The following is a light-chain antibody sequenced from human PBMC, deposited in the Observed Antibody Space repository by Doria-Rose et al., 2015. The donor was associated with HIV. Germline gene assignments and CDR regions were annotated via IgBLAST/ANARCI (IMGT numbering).Light chain of an antibody. Sequence: EIVLTQSPLSLPVTPGEPASISCRSSQSLLHSNGYNSLDWYVQKPGQSPQLLIYLGTSRASEVPDRFSGSGSGTDFTLTISSLQAEDVAVYYCQQYYTTPRTFGQGTKVEIK. J-gene: IGKJ1*01. V-gene: IGKV2-28*01. CDR1: QSLLHSNGYNS. CDR2: LGT. CDR3: QQYYTTPRT.